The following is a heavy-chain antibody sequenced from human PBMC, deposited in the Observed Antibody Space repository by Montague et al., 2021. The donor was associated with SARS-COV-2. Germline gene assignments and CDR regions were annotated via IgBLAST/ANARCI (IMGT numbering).Heavy chain of an antibody. CDR3: ARTSASSDY. CDR2: TYHLPKWYN. CDR1: GDSVSVNSAG. V-gene: IGHV6-1*01. J-gene: IGHJ4*02. Sequence: CAISGDSVSVNSAGCSWNKQSPSRQLERQGRTYHLPKWYNDYAVSVKSRITINPDTSKNQISLQLNSVTPEDTAVYYCARTSASSDYWGQGTLVTVSS. D-gene: IGHD1-26*01.